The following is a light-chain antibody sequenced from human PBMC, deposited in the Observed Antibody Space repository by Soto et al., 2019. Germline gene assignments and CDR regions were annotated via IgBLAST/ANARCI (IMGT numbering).Light chain of an antibody. J-gene: IGKJ2*01. CDR2: AAL. CDR1: QIISTY. V-gene: IGKV1-39*02. CDR3: QDSFSPVYT. Sequence: DIQMTQSPSSLSASVGDEVTITCLASQIISTYLTWSQQKSGQAPKLLLNAALTLQARVPPRFSASGSGTDFTLTITGLPPEGFATYYCQDSFSPVYTFGQGTKVDSK.